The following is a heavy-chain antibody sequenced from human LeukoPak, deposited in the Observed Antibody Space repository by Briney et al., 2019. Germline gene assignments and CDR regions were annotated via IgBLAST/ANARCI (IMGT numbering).Heavy chain of an antibody. CDR1: GASISSSSYY. V-gene: IGHV4-39*01. CDR3: ARHGGDYDFWSGYFGY. Sequence: SETLSLTCTVSGASISSSSYYWGWIRQPPGKGLEWIGSIYYSGSTYYNPSLKSRVTISVDTSKNQFSLKLSSVTAADTAVYYCARHGGDYDFWSGYFGYWGQGTLVTVSS. J-gene: IGHJ4*02. D-gene: IGHD3-3*01. CDR2: IYYSGST.